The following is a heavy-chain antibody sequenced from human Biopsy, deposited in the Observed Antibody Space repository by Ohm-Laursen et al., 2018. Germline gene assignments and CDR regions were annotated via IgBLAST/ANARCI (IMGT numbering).Heavy chain of an antibody. CDR1: GFIFDDYS. CDR3: AKIHCSGGSCYPNAFDM. Sequence: SLRLSCAASGFIFDDYSMHWVRQAPGKGLEWVSGISWNSVGIGYADSVKGRFTISRDNAKNFLYLEMNNLRPEDTALYYCAKIHCSGGSCYPNAFDMWGHGTRVTVS. D-gene: IGHD2-15*01. V-gene: IGHV3-9*01. J-gene: IGHJ3*02. CDR2: ISWNSVGI.